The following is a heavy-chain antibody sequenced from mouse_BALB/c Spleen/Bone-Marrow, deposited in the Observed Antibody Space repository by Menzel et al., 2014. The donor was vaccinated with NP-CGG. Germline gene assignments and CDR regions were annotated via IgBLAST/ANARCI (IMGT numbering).Heavy chain of an antibody. J-gene: IGHJ4*01. V-gene: IGHV14-3*02. D-gene: IGHD4-1*01. CDR1: GFNIKDTY. CDR3: AKWEYYAMEC. CDR2: IDPANGNS. Sequence: EVQLQQSGAELVKPGASVKLSCTASGFNIKDTYMHWVKQRPEQGLEWIGRIDPANGNSKYDPKFQGKATITANTSSNTADLQLSSLTAEDTAVCYCAKWEYYAMECWGQGTSVTVTS.